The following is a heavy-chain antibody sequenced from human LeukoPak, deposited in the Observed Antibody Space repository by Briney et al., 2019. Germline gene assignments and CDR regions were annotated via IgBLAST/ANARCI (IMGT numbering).Heavy chain of an antibody. J-gene: IGHJ4*02. D-gene: IGHD3-9*01. CDR1: GFTFSGYW. Sequence: PGGSLRLSCEASGFTFSGYWMHWVRQAPGKGLVWVSRISPDGSTISYADSVKGRFTISRDNAKNTLYLQMDSLRAEDTAVYYCVRDAYNILTAPYFDYWGQGTLVTVSS. CDR3: VRDAYNILTAPYFDY. CDR2: ISPDGSTI. V-gene: IGHV3-74*01.